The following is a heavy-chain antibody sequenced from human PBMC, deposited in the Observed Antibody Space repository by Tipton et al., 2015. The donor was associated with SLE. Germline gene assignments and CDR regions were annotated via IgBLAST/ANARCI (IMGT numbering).Heavy chain of an antibody. Sequence: SLRLSCAASGFTFSSYAMHWVRRAPGKGLEWVAVISYDGSNKYYADSVKGRFTISRDNSKNTLYLQMNSLRAEDTAVYYCARETAAAGYFFDYWGQGTLVTVSS. J-gene: IGHJ4*02. CDR3: ARETAAAGYFFDY. V-gene: IGHV3-30*04. CDR1: GFTFSSYA. CDR2: ISYDGSNK. D-gene: IGHD6-13*01.